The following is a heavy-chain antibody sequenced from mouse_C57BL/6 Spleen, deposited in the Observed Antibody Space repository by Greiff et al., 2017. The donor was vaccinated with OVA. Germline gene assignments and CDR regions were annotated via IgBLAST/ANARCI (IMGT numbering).Heavy chain of an antibody. CDR1: GYTFTDYE. CDR2: IDPETGGT. J-gene: IGHJ2*01. CDR3: TREGKETDYFDY. Sequence: VQLQQSGAELVRPGASVTLSCKASGYTFTDYEMHWVKQTPVHGLEWIGAIDPETGGTAYNQKFKGKAILTADKSSSTAYMERRSLTSEDSAVYYCTREGKETDYFDYWGQGTTLTVSS. V-gene: IGHV1-15*01.